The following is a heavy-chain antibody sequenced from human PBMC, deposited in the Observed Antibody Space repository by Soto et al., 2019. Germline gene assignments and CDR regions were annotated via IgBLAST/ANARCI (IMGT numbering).Heavy chain of an antibody. V-gene: IGHV3-66*01. CDR1: GFTVSSNY. D-gene: IGHD3-10*01. CDR2: IYSGGST. Sequence: EVQLVESGGGLVQPGGSLRLSCAASGFTVSSNYMSWVRQAPGKGLEWVSVIYSGGSTYYADSVKGRFTISRDNSKNTLYLQMNSLRAEDTAVYYGARTRITRHIDYWGQGTLVTVSS. J-gene: IGHJ4*02. CDR3: ARTRITRHIDY.